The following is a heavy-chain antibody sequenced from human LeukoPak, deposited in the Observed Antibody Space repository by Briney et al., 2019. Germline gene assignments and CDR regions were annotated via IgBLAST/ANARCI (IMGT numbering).Heavy chain of an antibody. D-gene: IGHD1-26*01. V-gene: IGHV4-59*01. J-gene: IGHJ4*02. CDR3: ARLYSGSYYEDY. CDR1: GGSISSYY. CDR2: IYYSGST. Sequence: SETLSLTCTVSGGSISSYYWSWIRQPPGKGLEWNGYIYYSGSTNYNPSLKSRVTISVDTSKNQFSLKLSSVTAADTAVYYCARLYSGSYYEDYWGQGTLVTVSS.